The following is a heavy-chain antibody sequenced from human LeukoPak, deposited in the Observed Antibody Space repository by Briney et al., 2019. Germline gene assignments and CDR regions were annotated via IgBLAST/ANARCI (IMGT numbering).Heavy chain of an antibody. D-gene: IGHD6-13*01. J-gene: IGHJ4*02. CDR2: IQYDGSNK. V-gene: IGHV3-30*02. Sequence: GGSLRLSCAASGFTFSSYGMQWVRQAPGKGLEWVTFIQYDGSNKYYADSVKGRFTISRDNSKNTLYLQMNSLRDEDTAMYYCAKTYSSSWYGSPGPFFDFWGQGTLVTVSS. CDR1: GFTFSSYG. CDR3: AKTYSSSWYGSPGPFFDF.